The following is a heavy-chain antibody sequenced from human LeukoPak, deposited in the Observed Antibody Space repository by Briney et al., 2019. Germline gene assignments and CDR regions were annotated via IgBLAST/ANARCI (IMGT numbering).Heavy chain of an antibody. J-gene: IGHJ6*03. CDR3: ARTTEAHSWLTRYYSYYMDD. CDR1: GGSISSYY. Sequence: TPSETLSLTCTVSGGSISSYYWSWIRQPPGKGLEWIGYIYYSGSTNYNPSLKSRVTISVDTSKNQFSLRLSSVTAADTAVYYCARTTEAHSWLTRYYSYYMDDWGKGTTVTVSS. V-gene: IGHV4-59*01. D-gene: IGHD6-13*01. CDR2: IYYSGST.